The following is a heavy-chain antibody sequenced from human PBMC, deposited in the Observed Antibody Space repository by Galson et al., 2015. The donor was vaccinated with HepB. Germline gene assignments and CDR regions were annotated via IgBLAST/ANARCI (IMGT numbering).Heavy chain of an antibody. V-gene: IGHV1-69*13. CDR2: IIPIFGTA. Sequence: SVKVSCKASGVTFSSYAISWVRQAPGQGLEWMGGIIPIFGTANYAQKFQGRVTITADESTSTAYMELSSLRSEDTAVYYCASRIVGATTLDYWGQGTLVTVSS. CDR3: ASRIVGATTLDY. J-gene: IGHJ4*02. CDR1: GVTFSSYA. D-gene: IGHD1-26*01.